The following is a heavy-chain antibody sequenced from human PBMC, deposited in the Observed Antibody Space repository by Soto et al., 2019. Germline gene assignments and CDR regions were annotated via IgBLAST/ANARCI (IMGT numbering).Heavy chain of an antibody. Sequence: SGPTLVNPTQTLTLTCTFSGFSLSTSGVGVGWIRQPPGKALEWLALIYWNDDKRYSPSLKSRLTITKDTSKNQVVLTMTNMDPVDTATYYCAHFRSXGDTLIVVVTPAAAFDIWGQGTMVTVSS. V-gene: IGHV2-5*01. CDR3: AHFRSXGDTLIVVVTPAAAFDI. D-gene: IGHD3-22*01. J-gene: IGHJ3*02. CDR1: GFSLSTSGVG. CDR2: IYWNDDK.